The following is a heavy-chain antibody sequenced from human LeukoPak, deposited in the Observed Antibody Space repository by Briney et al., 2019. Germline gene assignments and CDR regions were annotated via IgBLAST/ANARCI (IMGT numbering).Heavy chain of an antibody. Sequence: PGGTLRLSCAASGFTFSSYGMSWVRQAPGKGLEWVSAISGSGGSTYYADSVKGRFTISRDNSKNTLYLQMNSLRAEDTAVYYCAKMSTYGSGSYCLRYYYYYYMDVRGKGTTVTISS. CDR1: GFTFSSYG. V-gene: IGHV3-23*01. J-gene: IGHJ6*03. CDR3: AKMSTYGSGSYCLRYYYYYYMDV. CDR2: ISGSGGST. D-gene: IGHD3-10*01.